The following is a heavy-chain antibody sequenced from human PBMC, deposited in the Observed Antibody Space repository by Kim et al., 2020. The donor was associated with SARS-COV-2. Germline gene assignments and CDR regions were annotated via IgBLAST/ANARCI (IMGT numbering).Heavy chain of an antibody. Sequence: VKGRFTISRGNAKNTLYVQMNSMRAEDTAVYYCGRAGTLGSSSRIYYFDYWGQGTLVTVSS. D-gene: IGHD6-13*01. V-gene: IGHV3-74*01. CDR3: GRAGTLGSSSRIYYFDY. J-gene: IGHJ4*02.